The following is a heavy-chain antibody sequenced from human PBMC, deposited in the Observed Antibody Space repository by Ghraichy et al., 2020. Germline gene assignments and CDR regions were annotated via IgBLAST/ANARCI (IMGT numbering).Heavy chain of an antibody. CDR3: TKSNGLYSLHY. CDR2: IDRSGTS. V-gene: IGHV4-4*02. D-gene: IGHD6-19*01. CDR1: GDSMSSGGW. J-gene: IGHJ4*02. Sequence: SETLSLTCAVSGDSMSSGGWWSWLRQSPGKGLEWIGEIDRSGTSYYRPSLVGRVNISADKSKNQFSLTLTSVTAADTSMYFCTKSNGLYSLHYWGQGILVTVSS.